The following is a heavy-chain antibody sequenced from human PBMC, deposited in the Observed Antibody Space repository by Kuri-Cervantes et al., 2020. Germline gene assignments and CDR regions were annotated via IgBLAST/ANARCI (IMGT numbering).Heavy chain of an antibody. CDR1: EFTFSSYA. J-gene: IGHJ4*02. CDR3: AKDTIFGVVPYFDY. V-gene: IGHV3-23*01. CDR2: ISGSGGST. Sequence: GESLKISCAASEFTFSSYAMSWVRQAPGKGLEWVSAISGSGGSTYYADSVKGRFTISRDNSKNTLYLQMNSLRAEDTAVYYCAKDTIFGVVPYFDYWGQGTLVTVSS. D-gene: IGHD3-3*01.